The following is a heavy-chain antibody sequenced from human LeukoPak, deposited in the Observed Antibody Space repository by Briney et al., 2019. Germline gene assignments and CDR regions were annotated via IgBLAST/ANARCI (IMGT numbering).Heavy chain of an antibody. Sequence: GGSLRLSCAASGFTFSSYSMNWVRQAPGKGLEWVSYISYSSSIINYADSVKGRFTISRDNAKNSLYLQMNSLRAEDTAVYYCARAQYSSSWNNWYFDLWGRGTLVTVSS. V-gene: IGHV3-48*01. CDR1: GFTFSSYS. J-gene: IGHJ2*01. CDR3: ARAQYSSSWNNWYFDL. D-gene: IGHD6-13*01. CDR2: ISYSSSII.